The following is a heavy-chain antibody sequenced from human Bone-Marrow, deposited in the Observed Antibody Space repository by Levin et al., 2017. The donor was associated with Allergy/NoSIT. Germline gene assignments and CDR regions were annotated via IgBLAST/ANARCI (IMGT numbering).Heavy chain of an antibody. CDR3: ARGLEYSGLP. D-gene: IGHD5-12*01. CDR1: GFIFNTSA. V-gene: IGHV3-23*01. Sequence: GGSLRLSCAASGFIFNTSAMSWVRQAPGKGLEWVSSISGTDDSTYYTDSVKGRLTISRDNSKNTIYLQMNSLRAEDTALYYCARGLEYSGLPWGQGTLVTVSS. J-gene: IGHJ5*02. CDR2: ISGTDDST.